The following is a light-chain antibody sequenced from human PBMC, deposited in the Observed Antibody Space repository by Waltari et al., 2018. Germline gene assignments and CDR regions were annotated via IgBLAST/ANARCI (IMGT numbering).Light chain of an antibody. V-gene: IGLV3-27*01. Sequence: SYELTQPPSVSVSPGQTARIPCSGDALAKKYGRWFQQKPGQAPVLVIYKDNERPSGIPERFSGSSSGSTVTLTISGAQVEDEADYYCYSAADNNQWVFGGGTKLTVL. J-gene: IGLJ3*02. CDR3: YSAADNNQWV. CDR2: KDN. CDR1: ALAKKY.